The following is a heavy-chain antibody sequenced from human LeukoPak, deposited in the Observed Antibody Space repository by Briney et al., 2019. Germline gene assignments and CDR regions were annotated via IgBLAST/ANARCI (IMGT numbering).Heavy chain of an antibody. CDR2: ISGSGGST. J-gene: IGHJ4*02. D-gene: IGHD2-2*01. CDR1: GFTFSSYG. Sequence: GGSLRLSCAASGFTFSSYGMSWVRQAPGKGLEWVSAISGSGGSTYYADSVKGRFTISRDNSKNTLYLQMNSLSAEDAAVYYCVKDDGWAQYANWGQGTLVTVSS. V-gene: IGHV3-23*01. CDR3: VKDDGWAQYAN.